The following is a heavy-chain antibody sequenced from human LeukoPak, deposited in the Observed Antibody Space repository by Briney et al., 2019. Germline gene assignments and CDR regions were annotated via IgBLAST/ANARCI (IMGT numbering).Heavy chain of an antibody. CDR2: IWYDGSNK. J-gene: IGHJ6*02. D-gene: IGHD3-9*01. V-gene: IGHV3-30*02. Sequence: GGSLRLSCAASGFTSSSYGMHWVRQAPGKGLEWVAVIWYDGSNKYYSDSVKGRFTISRDNSKNTLYLQMNSLRAEDTAVYYCAKAVHYDTLAGPGRDHYYYYGMDVWGQGTTVTVSS. CDR3: AKAVHYDTLAGPGRDHYYYYGMDV. CDR1: GFTSSSYG.